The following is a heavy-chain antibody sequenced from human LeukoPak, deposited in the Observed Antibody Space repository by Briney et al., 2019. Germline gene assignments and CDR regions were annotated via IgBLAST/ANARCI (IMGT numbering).Heavy chain of an antibody. V-gene: IGHV7-4-1*02. J-gene: IGHJ4*02. CDR1: GYIFDIYA. CDR3: ARAEGYCSRSTCFLY. CDR2: INTNTGNP. Sequence: GASVKVSCKASGYIFDIYALIWVRQAPGQGLEWMGWINTNTGNPTYAQGFTGRFVFSLDTSVSTAYLQISSLRAEDTAVYYCARAEGYCSRSTCFLYWGQGTLVTVSS. D-gene: IGHD2-15*01.